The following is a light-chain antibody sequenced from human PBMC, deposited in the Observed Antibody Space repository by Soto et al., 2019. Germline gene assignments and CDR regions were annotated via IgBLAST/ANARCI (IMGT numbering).Light chain of an antibody. J-gene: IGKJ1*01. CDR2: KAS. V-gene: IGKV1-5*03. CDR3: QQYNSYST. CDR1: QSISSW. Sequence: DIQMTQSPSTLSASVGDRVTITCRASQSISSWLAWYQQKPGKAPKLLIYKASSLESWVPSRFSGSGSGTEFTLTISSLQPDDFATYYCQQYNSYSTFGQGTKV.